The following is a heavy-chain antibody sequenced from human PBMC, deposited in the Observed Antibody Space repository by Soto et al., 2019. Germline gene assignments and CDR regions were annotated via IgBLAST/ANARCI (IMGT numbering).Heavy chain of an antibody. V-gene: IGHV3-7*03. Sequence: GGSLRLSCAASGFTFSTYLMSWVRQAPGKGLEWVANIKQDGIENHYLNSVKGRFTISRDNAKKSLYLQMNSLRAEDTAVYYCARELPPDMWGPGTLLTV. CDR3: ARELPPDM. CDR1: GFTFSTYL. J-gene: IGHJ4*02. CDR2: IKQDGIEN.